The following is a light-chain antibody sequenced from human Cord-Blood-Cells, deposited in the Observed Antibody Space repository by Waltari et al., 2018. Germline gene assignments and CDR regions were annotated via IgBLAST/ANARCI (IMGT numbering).Light chain of an antibody. CDR1: SSDVGRYNL. CDR3: CSYAGSSTLV. V-gene: IGLV2-23*01. Sequence: QSALTQPASVSGSPGQSITISCTGTSSDVGRYNLVSWYQQHPGKAPKIIIYESSKRPSGVSNRLSGTKSGNTASLTISGRQTEDDADYYCCSYAGSSTLVCGGGTKLTVL. J-gene: IGLJ2*01. CDR2: ESS.